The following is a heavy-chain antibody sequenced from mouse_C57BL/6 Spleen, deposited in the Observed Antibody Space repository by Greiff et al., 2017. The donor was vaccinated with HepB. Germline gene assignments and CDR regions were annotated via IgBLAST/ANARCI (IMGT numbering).Heavy chain of an antibody. CDR1: GYTFTDYE. D-gene: IGHD1-1*01. J-gene: IGHJ2*01. CDR3: TRGVGLYFDY. V-gene: IGHV1-15*01. CDR2: IDPETGGT. Sequence: VQLQQSGAELVRPGASVTLSCKASGYTFTDYEMHWVKQTPVHGLEWIGAIDPETGGTAYNQKFKGKAILTADKSSSTAYMELRSLTSEDSAVYYWTRGVGLYFDYWGQGTTLTVSS.